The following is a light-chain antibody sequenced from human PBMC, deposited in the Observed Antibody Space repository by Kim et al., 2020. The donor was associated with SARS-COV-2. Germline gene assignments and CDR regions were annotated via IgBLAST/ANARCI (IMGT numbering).Light chain of an antibody. CDR1: NIGSKN. J-gene: IGLJ3*02. V-gene: IGLV3-9*01. Sequence: SYELTQPPSVSVAPGKTARITCGGNNIGSKNVHWYQQKPGQAPVLVIYRDSNRPSGIPERFSGSNSGNTATLTISSAQAGDEADYYCQVWDSSTVFGGGTQLTVL. CDR3: QVWDSSTV. CDR2: RDS.